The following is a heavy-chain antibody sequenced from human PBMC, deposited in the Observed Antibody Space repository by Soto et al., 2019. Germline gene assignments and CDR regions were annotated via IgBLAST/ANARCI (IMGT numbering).Heavy chain of an antibody. CDR3: PIMTSYDSRGSYCY. V-gene: IGHV3-21*01. D-gene: IGHD3-22*01. Sequence: EVQLVESGGGLVKPGGSLRLSCAASGFTFSSYSMNWVRQAPGKGLEWVSSISSSSSYIYYADSVKGRFTISRDNAQNSLYAPLNSRPAEDTAVYYCPIMTSYDSRGSYCYWGPGTVVTVSS. CDR2: ISSSSSYI. J-gene: IGHJ4*02. CDR1: GFTFSSYS.